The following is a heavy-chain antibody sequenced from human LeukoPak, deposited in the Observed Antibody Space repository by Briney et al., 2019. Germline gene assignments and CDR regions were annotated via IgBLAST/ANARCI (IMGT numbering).Heavy chain of an antibody. D-gene: IGHD2-2*01. CDR1: GGTFSSYA. J-gene: IGHJ4*02. CDR2: IIPIFGTA. CDR3: ASAGARYCSSTSCYAPDY. V-gene: IGHV1-69*01. Sequence: KVSCKASGGTFSSYAISWVRQAPGQGLEWMGGIIPIFGTANYAQKFQGRVTITADESTSTAYMELSSLRSEDTAVYYCASAGARYCSSTSCYAPDYWGQGTLVTVSS.